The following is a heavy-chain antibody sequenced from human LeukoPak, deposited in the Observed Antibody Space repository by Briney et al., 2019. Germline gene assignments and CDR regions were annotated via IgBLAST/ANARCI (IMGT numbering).Heavy chain of an antibody. CDR1: GGSISSSSYY. D-gene: IGHD1-26*01. CDR3: AREPIVGATPYYFDY. CDR2: IYYSGST. J-gene: IGHJ4*02. V-gene: IGHV4-39*07. Sequence: SETLSLTCTVSGGSISSSSYYWGWIRQPPGKGLEWIGSIYYSGSTYYNPSLKSRVTISFDTSKNQVSLKLSSATAADTAVYYCAREPIVGATPYYFDYWGQGTLVTVSS.